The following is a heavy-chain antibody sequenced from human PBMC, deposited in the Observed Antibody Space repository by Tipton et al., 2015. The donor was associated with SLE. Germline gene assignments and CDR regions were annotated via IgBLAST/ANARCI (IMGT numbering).Heavy chain of an antibody. D-gene: IGHD1-26*01. Sequence: LRLSCTVSGGSISSSAYYWGWIRQPPGKGLEWIGNIYYSGSTYYNPSLRSRVTISEDTSKKQFSLKLSSVTAADTAVYYCMRRVRWELSEDFWGQGALVTVSS. CDR1: GGSISSSAYY. CDR2: IYYSGST. V-gene: IGHV4-39*07. CDR3: MRRVRWELSEDF. J-gene: IGHJ4*02.